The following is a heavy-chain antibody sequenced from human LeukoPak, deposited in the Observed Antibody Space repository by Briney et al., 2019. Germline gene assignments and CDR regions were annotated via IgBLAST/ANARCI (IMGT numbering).Heavy chain of an antibody. J-gene: IGHJ5*02. Sequence: GESLKISCEASGYTFSNYWIGWVRQMPGRGLEWMGIVYPGDSDTRYSPSFQGQVTISADKSISTAYLQWSSLKASDTAMYYCARLLSSSLFWWFDPWGQGTLVTVSS. V-gene: IGHV5-51*01. CDR1: GYTFSNYW. CDR2: VYPGDSDT. CDR3: ARLLSSSLFWWFDP. D-gene: IGHD3-9*01.